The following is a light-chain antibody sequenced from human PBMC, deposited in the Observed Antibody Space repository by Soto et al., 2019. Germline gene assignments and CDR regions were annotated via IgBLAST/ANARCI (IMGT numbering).Light chain of an antibody. CDR1: RSIFSS. CDR2: AAS. V-gene: IGKV1-39*01. Sequence: DIQMTQSPSSLSASIGDRVTITCRASRSIFSSLNWYQQRPGTGPKVLIYAASSLQSGVPSRFSGSGSGTDFTLTIDSLQPEDFATYYCQQAYDTPYTFAQGTKLEIK. CDR3: QQAYDTPYT. J-gene: IGKJ2*01.